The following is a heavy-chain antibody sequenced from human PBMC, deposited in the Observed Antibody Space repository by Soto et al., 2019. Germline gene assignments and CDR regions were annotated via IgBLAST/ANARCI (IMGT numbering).Heavy chain of an antibody. D-gene: IGHD4-17*01. CDR1: GFTFSSYA. Sequence: EVQLLESGGGLVQPGGSLRLSCAASGFTFSSYAMSWVRQAPGKGLEWVSSISDTGGSTYYADSVKGRFTISRDNSKNTLYLQMNSLRAEDTAVYSCAKQNHGDYGDYWGQGTLVTVSS. J-gene: IGHJ4*02. CDR2: ISDTGGST. V-gene: IGHV3-23*01. CDR3: AKQNHGDYGDY.